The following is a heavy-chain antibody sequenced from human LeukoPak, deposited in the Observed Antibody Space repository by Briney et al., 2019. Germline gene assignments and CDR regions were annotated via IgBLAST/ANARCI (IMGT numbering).Heavy chain of an antibody. D-gene: IGHD3-22*01. CDR2: VHFSGST. J-gene: IGHJ4*02. CDR1: SASVSSHH. V-gene: IGHV4-4*07. Sequence: SETLSLTCAVSSASVSSHHWAWIRQPAGKGLEWVGRVHFSGSTNYNPSLKSRVAISLDKSKNELSLTLNSVSAADTAVYYCARDESSRVDSGGYHYWGRGVLVTVSS. CDR3: ARDESSRVDSGGYHY.